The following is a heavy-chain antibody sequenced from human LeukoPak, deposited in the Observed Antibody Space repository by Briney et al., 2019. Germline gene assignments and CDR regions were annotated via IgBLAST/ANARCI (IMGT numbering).Heavy chain of an antibody. CDR3: ARPNGASEAFDI. CDR1: GYTFTSYG. V-gene: IGHV1-18*01. Sequence: RASVKVSCKASGYTFTSYGISWVRQAPGQGLEWMGWISAYNGNTNYAQKFQGRVTMTRDTSTSTVYMELSSLRSEDTAVYYCARPNGASEAFDIWGQGTMVTVSS. J-gene: IGHJ3*02. D-gene: IGHD7-27*01. CDR2: ISAYNGNT.